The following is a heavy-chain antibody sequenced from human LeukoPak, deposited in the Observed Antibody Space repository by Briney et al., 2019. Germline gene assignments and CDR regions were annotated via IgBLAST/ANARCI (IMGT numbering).Heavy chain of an antibody. J-gene: IGHJ1*01. CDR2: IYLSGIT. D-gene: IGHD6-6*01. CDR1: GGSISTYY. Sequence: SETLSLTRTVSGGSISTYYWNWLRQPPGKGVEWIGYIYLSGITNYNPCHQTRVTLSEDTSKNQFPQTLHSVTAPHTTVHYCARGGAARLLFQNCGQGTLVTVSS. CDR3: ARGGAARLLFQN. V-gene: IGHV4-59*01.